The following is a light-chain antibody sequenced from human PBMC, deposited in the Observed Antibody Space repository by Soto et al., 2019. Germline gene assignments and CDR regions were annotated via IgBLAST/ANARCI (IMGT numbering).Light chain of an antibody. V-gene: IGKV3-20*01. Sequence: EIVLTQSPGTLSLSPGERATLSCRASQSCSSGYLVWYHQKPGQAPRLLIYGASRRATGIPDRFSGSGSGTDFTLTISRLEPEDFGVYYCQQYGGSFPWTFGQGTKLEIK. CDR1: QSCSSGY. CDR2: GAS. J-gene: IGKJ2*02. CDR3: QQYGGSFPWT.